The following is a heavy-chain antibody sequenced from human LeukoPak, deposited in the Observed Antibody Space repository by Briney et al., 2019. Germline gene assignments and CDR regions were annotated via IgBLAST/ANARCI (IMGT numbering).Heavy chain of an antibody. CDR1: EFTFSTYG. CDR2: ISYDGSYK. Sequence: PGGSLRLSCAASEFTFSTYGMHWVRQAPGKGLEWVAVISYDGSYKLYADSVKGRFTISRDNSKSTLYLQMNSLRAEDTAVDYCAKDRYSGLNTIDYWGQGTLVTVSS. CDR3: AKDRYSGLNTIDY. V-gene: IGHV3-30*18. D-gene: IGHD6-13*01. J-gene: IGHJ4*02.